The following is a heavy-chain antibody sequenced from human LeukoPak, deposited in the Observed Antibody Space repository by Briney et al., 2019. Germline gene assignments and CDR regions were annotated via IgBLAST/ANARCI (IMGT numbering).Heavy chain of an antibody. V-gene: IGHV4-34*01. CDR2: INHSGST. CDR3: ARGLRFLEWLVLGSNYYFDY. Sequence: SETLSLTCAVYGGSFSGYYWSWIRQPPGKGLEWIGEINHSGSTNYNPSLKSRVTISVDTSKNQFSLKLSSVTAADTAVYYCARGLRFLEWLVLGSNYYFDYWGQGTLVTVPS. D-gene: IGHD3-3*01. J-gene: IGHJ4*02. CDR1: GGSFSGYY.